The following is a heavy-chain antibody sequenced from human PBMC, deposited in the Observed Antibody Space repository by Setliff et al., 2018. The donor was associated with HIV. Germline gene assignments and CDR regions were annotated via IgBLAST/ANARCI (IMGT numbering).Heavy chain of an antibody. V-gene: IGHV3-15*01. D-gene: IGHD1-26*01. J-gene: IGHJ4*02. CDR2: MNSKTSGGAP. CDR3: WYSERRQWLDY. Sequence: PGGSLRLSCTVSGFTFDNAWMAWVRQAPGEGLEWVGHMNSKTSGGAPAYASPVKGRFTITRDDPENTLYLQMNSLKSEDTAVYYCWYSERRQWLDYWGQGTLVTVSS. CDR1: GFTFDNAW.